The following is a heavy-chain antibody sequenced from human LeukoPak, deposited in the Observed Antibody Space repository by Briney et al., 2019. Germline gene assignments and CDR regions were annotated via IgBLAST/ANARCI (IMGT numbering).Heavy chain of an antibody. CDR2: INTNTGNP. J-gene: IGHJ4*02. Sequence: VSVKVSCKASGYTFTSYAMNWVRQAPGQGLEWMGWINTNTGNPTYAQGFTGRFAFSLDASVSTAYLQISSLKAEDTAVYYCASELAAAGTDYWGQGTLVTVSS. CDR3: ASELAAAGTDY. D-gene: IGHD6-13*01. CDR1: GYTFTSYA. V-gene: IGHV7-4-1*02.